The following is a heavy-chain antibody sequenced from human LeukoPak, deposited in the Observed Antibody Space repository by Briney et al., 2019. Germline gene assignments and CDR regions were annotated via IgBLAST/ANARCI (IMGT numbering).Heavy chain of an antibody. D-gene: IGHD6-19*01. CDR1: GGSISSYY. Sequence: TSSETLSLTCSVSGGSISSYYWSWIRQPPGKGLEWIGYIYYSGSTNYNPSLKSRVAISVDTSKNQFSLKLSSVTAADTAVYFCARQLRGEAVAGHLQPFDYWGQGTLVTVSS. CDR3: ARQLRGEAVAGHLQPFDY. V-gene: IGHV4-59*08. J-gene: IGHJ4*02. CDR2: IYYSGST.